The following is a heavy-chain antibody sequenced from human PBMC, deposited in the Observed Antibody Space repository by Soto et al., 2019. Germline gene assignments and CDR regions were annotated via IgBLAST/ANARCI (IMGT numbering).Heavy chain of an antibody. V-gene: IGHV3-30*18. D-gene: IGHD6-19*01. CDR1: GFTFSSYG. CDR3: AKGYSSGWHYYYYYGMDV. Sequence: GGSLRLSCAASGFTFSSYGVHWVRQAPGKGLEWVAVISYDGSNKYYADSVKGRFTISRDNSKNTLYLQMNSLRAEDTAVYYCAKGYSSGWHYYYYYGMDVWGQGTTVTVSS. CDR2: ISYDGSNK. J-gene: IGHJ6*02.